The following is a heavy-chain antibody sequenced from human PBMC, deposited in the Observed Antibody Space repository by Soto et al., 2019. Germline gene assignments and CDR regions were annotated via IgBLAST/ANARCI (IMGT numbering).Heavy chain of an antibody. D-gene: IGHD5-18*01. V-gene: IGHV3-23*01. Sequence: HPGGSLRLSCAAPGFTFSSYAMSWVRQAPGKGLEWVSAISGSGGSTYYADSVKGRFTISRDNSKNTLYLQMNSLRAEDTAVYYCAKSRAYSYALDAFDIWGQGTMVTVSS. J-gene: IGHJ3*02. CDR2: ISGSGGST. CDR1: GFTFSSYA. CDR3: AKSRAYSYALDAFDI.